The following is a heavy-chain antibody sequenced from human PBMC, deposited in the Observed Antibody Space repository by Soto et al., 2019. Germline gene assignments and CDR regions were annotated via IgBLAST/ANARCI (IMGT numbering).Heavy chain of an antibody. CDR1: GGSISSYY. D-gene: IGHD3-3*01. CDR2: IYYSGST. CDR3: ARLGPDFWSGYNWFDP. Sequence: SETLSLTCTVSGGSISSYYWSWIRQPPGKGLEWIGYIYYSGSTNYNPSLKSRVTISVDTSKNQFSLKLSSVTAADTAVYYCARLGPDFWSGYNWFDPWGQGTLVTVSS. J-gene: IGHJ5*02. V-gene: IGHV4-59*08.